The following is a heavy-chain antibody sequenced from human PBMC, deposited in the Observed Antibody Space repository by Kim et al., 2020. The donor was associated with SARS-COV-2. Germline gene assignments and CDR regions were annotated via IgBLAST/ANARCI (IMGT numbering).Heavy chain of an antibody. J-gene: IGHJ6*02. D-gene: IGHD3-9*01. CDR3: AKDYDILTGYLYYYYGMDV. Sequence: KGRFTISRDNAKNTLNLQMNSLRAEDTAVYYCAKDYDILTGYLYYYYGMDVWGQGTTVTVSS. V-gene: IGHV3-30*02.